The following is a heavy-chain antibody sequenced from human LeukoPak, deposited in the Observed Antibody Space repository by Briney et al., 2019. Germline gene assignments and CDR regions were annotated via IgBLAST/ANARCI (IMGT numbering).Heavy chain of an antibody. Sequence: GASVKVSCKASGGTFSSYAISWVRQAPGQGLEWTGGIIPIFGAANYAQKFQGRVTITADKSTSTAYMELSSLRSEDTAVYYCASSTAQYCSSTSCYGAGDYYFDYWGQGTLVTVSS. CDR1: GGTFSSYA. CDR3: ASSTAQYCSSTSCYGAGDYYFDY. CDR2: IIPIFGAA. D-gene: IGHD2-2*01. V-gene: IGHV1-69*06. J-gene: IGHJ4*02.